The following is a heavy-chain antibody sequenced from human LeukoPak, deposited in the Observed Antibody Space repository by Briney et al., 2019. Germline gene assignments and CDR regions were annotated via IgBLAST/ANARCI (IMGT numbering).Heavy chain of an antibody. V-gene: IGHV4-34*01. Sequence: SETLSLTCAVYGGSFSGYYWSWIRQPPGKGLEWIGEINHSGSTNYNPSLKSRVTISVDTSKNQFSLKLSSVTAADTAVYCCARYPVTTLDPWGQGTLVTVSS. D-gene: IGHD4-17*01. CDR2: INHSGST. CDR1: GGSFSGYY. J-gene: IGHJ5*02. CDR3: ARYPVTTLDP.